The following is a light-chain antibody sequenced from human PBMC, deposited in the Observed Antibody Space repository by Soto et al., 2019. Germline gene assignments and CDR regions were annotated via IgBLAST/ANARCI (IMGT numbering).Light chain of an antibody. CDR3: HQHGPSPV. V-gene: IGKV3-20*01. CDR2: GAS. J-gene: IGKJ4*01. Sequence: EIVLTQSPGTLSLSSGERVTLSCRASQNVDSLSLAWYQQKPGQAPRLLIYGASSRATGIPDRFSGSGSGTDFTLTVSRLEPEDFAVYYCHQHGPSPVFGGGTRVEIK. CDR1: QNVDSLS.